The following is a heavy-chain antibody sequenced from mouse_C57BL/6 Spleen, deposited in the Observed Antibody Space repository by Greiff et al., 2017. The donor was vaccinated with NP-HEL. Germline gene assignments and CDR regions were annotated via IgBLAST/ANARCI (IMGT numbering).Heavy chain of an antibody. Sequence: QVQLKESGAELARPGASVKLSCKASGYTFTSYGISWVKQRTGQGLEWIGEIYPRSGNTYYNEKFKGKATLTADKSSSTAYMELRSLTSEDSAVYFCARSGDGSPYFDYWGQGTTLTVSS. J-gene: IGHJ2*01. D-gene: IGHD2-3*01. CDR2: IYPRSGNT. CDR1: GYTFTSYG. V-gene: IGHV1-81*01. CDR3: ARSGDGSPYFDY.